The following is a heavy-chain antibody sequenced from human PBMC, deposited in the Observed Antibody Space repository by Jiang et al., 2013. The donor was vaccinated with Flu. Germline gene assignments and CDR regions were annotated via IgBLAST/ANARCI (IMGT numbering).Heavy chain of an antibody. CDR1: GGTLSSYA. V-gene: IGHV1-69*01. CDR3: ARAIGGYSYGPFEY. CDR2: IIPIFGTT. D-gene: IGHD5-18*01. J-gene: IGHJ4*02. Sequence: SLRVSCKASGGTLSSYASNWVRQAPGQGLEWMGGIIPIFGTTEYAQRFQGRVTITADESTGTVYMDLASLKSEDTAVYYCARAIGGYSYGPFEYWGQGTLVTVSA.